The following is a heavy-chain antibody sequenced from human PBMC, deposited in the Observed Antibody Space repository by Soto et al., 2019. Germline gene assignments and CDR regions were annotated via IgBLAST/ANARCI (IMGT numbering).Heavy chain of an antibody. CDR2: ISGSGENT. J-gene: IGHJ6*02. Sequence: EVQLLESGGGLVQPGGSLRLSCAASGFTFSNYAMSWVRQAPGKGLELVSPISGSGENTYYADSVKGRFTISRDNSKNTLYLQMNNLRAEDTAVYYCAKTRGQSYYHAMDVWGQGTTVIVSS. V-gene: IGHV3-23*01. CDR3: AKTRGQSYYHAMDV. CDR1: GFTFSNYA.